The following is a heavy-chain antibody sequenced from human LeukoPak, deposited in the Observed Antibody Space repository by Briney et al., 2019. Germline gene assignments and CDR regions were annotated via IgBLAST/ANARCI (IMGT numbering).Heavy chain of an antibody. Sequence: PGGSLRLSCAASRFTFSSYAMSWVRQAPGKGLEWVALIWDDGNKKSHADTVKGRFTISRDNSKNTLYLQMNSLRAEDTAVYYCARDFGTTVTTFGAVDIWGQGTKVIVSS. J-gene: IGHJ3*02. CDR3: ARDFGTTVTTFGAVDI. CDR2: IWDDGNKK. CDR1: RFTFSSYA. V-gene: IGHV3-33*08. D-gene: IGHD4-17*01.